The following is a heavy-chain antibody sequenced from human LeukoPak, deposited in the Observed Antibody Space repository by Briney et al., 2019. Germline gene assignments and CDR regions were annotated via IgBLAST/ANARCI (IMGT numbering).Heavy chain of an antibody. CDR1: GFTFSSYA. CDR2: ISGSGGNT. Sequence: PGGSLRLSCAASGFTFSSYAMSWVRQAPGKGLEWVSGISGSGGNTYYADSVKGRFTISRDSSKNTLYLQMNSLRAEDTALYYCAKKGGEGRAVAFYYFDYWGQGTLVTVSS. D-gene: IGHD3-16*01. V-gene: IGHV3-23*01. CDR3: AKKGGEGRAVAFYYFDY. J-gene: IGHJ4*02.